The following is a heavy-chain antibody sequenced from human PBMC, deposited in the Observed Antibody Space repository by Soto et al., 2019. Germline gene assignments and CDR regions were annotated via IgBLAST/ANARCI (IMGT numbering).Heavy chain of an antibody. V-gene: IGHV6-1*01. D-gene: IGHD5-18*01. CDR2: TYYRSKWYN. CDR1: GDSVSSNSAA. CDR3: ARHGSRYIYRYRWENWSDP. Sequence: PSQTLSLTFAISGDSVSSNSAAWNCIRQSPARDLEWLGRTYYRSKWYNDYAVSVKGRITINPDTSTNHFSLQLNSVTPDDTAVYYCARHGSRYIYRYRWENWSDPWGQGT. J-gene: IGHJ5*02.